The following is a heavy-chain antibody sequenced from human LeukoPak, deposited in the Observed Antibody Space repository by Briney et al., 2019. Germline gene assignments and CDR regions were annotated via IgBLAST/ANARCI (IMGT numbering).Heavy chain of an antibody. D-gene: IGHD6-19*01. V-gene: IGHV3-7*01. J-gene: IGHJ4*02. CDR1: GFTFSSYA. CDR2: IKQDGSET. CDR3: ATLISGWSLY. Sequence: GGSLRLSCAASGFTFSSYAMSWVRQAPGKGLEWVANIKQDGSETYYVDSVKGRFTISRDDAKNSLYLQMNSLRAEDTAVYYCATLISGWSLYWGQGTLVTVSS.